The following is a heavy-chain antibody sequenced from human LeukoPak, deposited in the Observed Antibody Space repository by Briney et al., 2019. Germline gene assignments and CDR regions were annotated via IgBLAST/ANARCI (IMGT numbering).Heavy chain of an antibody. J-gene: IGHJ4*02. CDR1: GFTFSNYA. CDR2: ISYDGNSK. D-gene: IGHD3-10*01. Sequence: GGSLRLSCAASGFTFSNYAMHWVRQAPGKGLEWVTPISYDGNSKYYADSVNGRFSISRDNSKNTLYLQMNSLRVEDTAVYYCARDLSGTKYYGSGSYIYWGQGTLVTVSS. V-gene: IGHV3-30-3*01. CDR3: ARDLSGTKYYGSGSYIY.